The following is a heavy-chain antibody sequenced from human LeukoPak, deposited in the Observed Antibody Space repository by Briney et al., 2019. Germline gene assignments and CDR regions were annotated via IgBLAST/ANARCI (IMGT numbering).Heavy chain of an antibody. Sequence: GASVKVSCKASGYTFSNFGIIWVPQAPGQGLEWMGWISAYNGNTDYAQNFQGRVTMTTDTSTTTAYMELRSVRSDDTAMYYCARDGSNNDDWGQGTLVTVYS. J-gene: IGHJ4*02. CDR2: ISAYNGNT. D-gene: IGHD4-11*01. CDR1: GYTFSNFG. V-gene: IGHV1-18*01. CDR3: ARDGSNNDD.